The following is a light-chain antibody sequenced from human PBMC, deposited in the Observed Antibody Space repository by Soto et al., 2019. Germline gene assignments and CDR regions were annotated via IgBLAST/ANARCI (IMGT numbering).Light chain of an antibody. CDR3: QHFNSYPWT. V-gene: IGKV1-5*01. CDR1: QTISTW. CDR2: DAS. J-gene: IGKJ1*01. Sequence: DIPETQSPPALSASVGDKVTITCRASQTISTWMAWYQQKPGKAPKLLVYDASTLQSGVASRFSGSGSGTEFTLTISSLQPDDFATYYCQHFNSYPWTFGQGTKVDI.